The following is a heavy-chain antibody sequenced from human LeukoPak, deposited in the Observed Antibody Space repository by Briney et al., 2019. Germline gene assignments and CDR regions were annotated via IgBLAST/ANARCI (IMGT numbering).Heavy chain of an antibody. CDR3: ARYSSTPYYYYYGMDV. V-gene: IGHV4-34*01. Sequence: PSETLSLTCAVYGGSFSGYYWSWIRQPPGKGLEWIGEINHSGSTNYNPSLKSRVTISVDTSKNQFSLKLSSVTAADTAVYHCARYSSTPYYYYYGMDVWGQGTTVTVSS. D-gene: IGHD6-13*01. J-gene: IGHJ6*02. CDR2: INHSGST. CDR1: GGSFSGYY.